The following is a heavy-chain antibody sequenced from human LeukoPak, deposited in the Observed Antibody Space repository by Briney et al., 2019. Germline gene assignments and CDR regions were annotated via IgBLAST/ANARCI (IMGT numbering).Heavy chain of an antibody. CDR1: GFSFSLFG. D-gene: IGHD3-22*01. CDR3: VKEPSSGWYLRFFEN. Sequence: PGRSLRLSCGASGFSFSLFGMNWVRQAPGKGLEWVAVISDDGTEMYYADSVKGRFTISRDNSMNTVYLQMDSVRTEDTAVYHCVKEPSSGWYLRFFENWGQGTLVTVSS. V-gene: IGHV3-30*18. J-gene: IGHJ4*02. CDR2: ISDDGTEM.